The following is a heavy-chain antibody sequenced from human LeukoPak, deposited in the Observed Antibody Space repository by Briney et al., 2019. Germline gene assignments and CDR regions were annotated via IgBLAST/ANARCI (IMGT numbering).Heavy chain of an antibody. D-gene: IGHD6-19*01. CDR2: ISHEGSHQ. J-gene: IGHJ4*02. V-gene: IGHV3-30*03. Sequence: PGGSLRLSCAASGLSFGSYGMHWVRQAPGKGLEWVAVISHEGSHQNYADSVKGRFTISRDNSKNMVFLQMNSLRPEDTAVYYCARTRKQWQVRDYWGQGTLVTVSS. CDR1: GLSFGSYG. CDR3: ARTRKQWQVRDY.